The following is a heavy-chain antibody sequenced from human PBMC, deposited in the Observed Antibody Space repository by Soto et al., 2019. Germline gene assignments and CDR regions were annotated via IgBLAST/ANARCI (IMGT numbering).Heavy chain of an antibody. CDR3: AKDLASGSVFGVVIIHYYYYGMDV. Sequence: PGGSLRLSCAASGFTFSSYAMSWVRQAPGKGLEWVSAISGSGGSTYYADSVKGRFTISRDNSKNTLYLQMNSLRAEDTAVYYCAKDLASGSVFGVVIIHYYYYGMDVWGQGTTVTVSS. D-gene: IGHD3-3*01. J-gene: IGHJ6*02. CDR1: GFTFSSYA. CDR2: ISGSGGST. V-gene: IGHV3-23*01.